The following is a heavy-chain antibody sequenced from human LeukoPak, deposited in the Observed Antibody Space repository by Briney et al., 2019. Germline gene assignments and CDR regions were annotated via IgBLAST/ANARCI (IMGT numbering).Heavy chain of an antibody. V-gene: IGHV3-21*01. CDR2: ISGESKYV. Sequence: GGSLRISCAAAGFTFSSSSMNWVRQTPGKGQEWVSSISGESKYVYYADSVKGRFTISRDNSKTSLYLQMNSLRAEDTAVYYCARGAVFQGNYDYWGQGTQVTVSS. D-gene: IGHD3-10*01. CDR3: ARGAVFQGNYDY. CDR1: GFTFSSSS. J-gene: IGHJ4*02.